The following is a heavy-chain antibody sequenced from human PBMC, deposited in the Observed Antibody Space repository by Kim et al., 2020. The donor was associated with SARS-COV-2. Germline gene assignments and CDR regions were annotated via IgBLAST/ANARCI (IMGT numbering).Heavy chain of an antibody. Sequence: SVKVSCKASGGTFSSYAISWVRQAPGQGLEWMGGIIPIFGTANYAQKFQGRVTITADESTSTAYMELSSLRSEDTAVYYCASQDITMVRGEPRGWDYWGQGTLVTVSS. CDR3: ASQDITMVRGEPRGWDY. J-gene: IGHJ4*02. CDR1: GGTFSSYA. V-gene: IGHV1-69*13. CDR2: IIPIFGTA. D-gene: IGHD3-10*01.